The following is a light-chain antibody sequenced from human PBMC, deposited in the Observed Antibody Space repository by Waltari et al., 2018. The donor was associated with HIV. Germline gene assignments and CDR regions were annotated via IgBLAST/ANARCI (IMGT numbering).Light chain of an antibody. CDR1: SGAVGTYQH. Sequence: QSALTQPASVSGSPGQSITISCTGSSGAVGTYQHVSWYQHHPGKAPRLIIYEVSKRPSGVSNRYSASKSGKTASLTVSRLRAEDEADYYCSSYAGSSTFVIFGGGTKLTVL. V-gene: IGLV2-23*02. CDR3: SSYAGSSTFVI. J-gene: IGLJ2*01. CDR2: EVS.